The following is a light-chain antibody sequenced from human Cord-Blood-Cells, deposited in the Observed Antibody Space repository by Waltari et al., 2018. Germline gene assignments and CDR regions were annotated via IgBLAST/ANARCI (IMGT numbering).Light chain of an antibody. CDR3: SSYTSSSTWV. CDR2: DVS. CDR1: SSDVGGYDY. Sequence: SALTQPAAVYGSPGQSGTISCTGTSSDVGGYDYGQWYQQHPGKAPKLMIYDVSNRPSGVSNRFSGSKSGNTASLTISGLQAEDEADYYCSSYTSSSTWVFGGGTKLTVL. J-gene: IGLJ3*02. V-gene: IGLV2-14*01.